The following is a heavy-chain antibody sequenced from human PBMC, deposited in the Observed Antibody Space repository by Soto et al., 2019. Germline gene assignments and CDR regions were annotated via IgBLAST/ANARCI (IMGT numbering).Heavy chain of an antibody. J-gene: IGHJ5*02. Sequence: GGSLRLSCAASGFTFSGSAVHWVRQASGKGLEWVGRIRSKVNSYATTYAASVKGRFIISRDDSKNTAYLQMNSLKSDDTAVYYCTRHEAYCGGDCHKSDWFDPWSQGSLVTVSS. CDR1: GFTFSGSA. CDR2: IRSKVNSYAT. CDR3: TRHEAYCGGDCHKSDWFDP. D-gene: IGHD2-21*02. V-gene: IGHV3-73*01.